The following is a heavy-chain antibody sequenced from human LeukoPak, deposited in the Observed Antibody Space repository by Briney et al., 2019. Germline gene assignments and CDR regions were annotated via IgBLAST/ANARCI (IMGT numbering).Heavy chain of an antibody. J-gene: IGHJ4*02. CDR2: IRYDGSNR. Sequence: QTGGSLRLSCAASGFSFITYGIHWVRQAPGKGLEWVAFIRYDGSNRFYADSVRGRFTISRDNSKNTVYLQMNSLRAEDTAVYYCAKDRSMTTVTPFDNWGQGTLVAVSS. CDR3: AKDRSMTTVTPFDN. CDR1: GFSFITYG. V-gene: IGHV3-30*02. D-gene: IGHD4-17*01.